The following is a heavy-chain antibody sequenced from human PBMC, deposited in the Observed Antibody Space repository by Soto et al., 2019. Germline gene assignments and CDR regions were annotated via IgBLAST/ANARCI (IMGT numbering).Heavy chain of an antibody. D-gene: IGHD3-16*02. J-gene: IGHJ6*02. CDR1: GGSISSSNW. CDR2: IYHSGST. CDR3: ARVVGPPGKPYMDV. V-gene: IGHV4-4*02. Sequence: PSETLSLTCAVSGGSISSSNWWSWVRQPPGKGLEWIGEIYHSGSTNYNPSLKSRVTISVDKSKNQFSLKLSSVTAADTAVYYCARVVGPPGKPYMDVWGQGTTVTVSS.